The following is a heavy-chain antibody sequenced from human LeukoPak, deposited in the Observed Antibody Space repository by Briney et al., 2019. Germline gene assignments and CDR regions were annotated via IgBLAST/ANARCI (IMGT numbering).Heavy chain of an antibody. CDR1: GYTFTGYY. CDR2: INPNSGGT. J-gene: IGHJ5*02. V-gene: IGHV1-2*02. D-gene: IGHD1-14*01. CDR3: ARALSELTTAFGWFDP. Sequence: ASVKVSCKASGYTFTGYYMHRVRQAPGQGLEWMGWINPNSGGTNYAQKFQGRVTMTRDTSISTAYMELSRLRSDDTAVYYCARALSELTTAFGWFDPWGQGTLVTVSS.